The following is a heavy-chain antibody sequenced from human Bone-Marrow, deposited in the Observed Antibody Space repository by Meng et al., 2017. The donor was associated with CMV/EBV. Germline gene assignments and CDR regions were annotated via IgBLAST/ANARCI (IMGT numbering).Heavy chain of an antibody. CDR1: GFTFKSFA. D-gene: IGHD5-18*01. CDR2: IYSGGSST. V-gene: IGHV3-23*03. Sequence: GESLKISCAASGFTFKSFAMNWVRQAPGKGLEWVSIIYSGGSSTYYADSVKGRFTISRDNSKNTLYLQMNSLRAEDTAVYYCAKGGIGYGTPMAFDSWGQGTMVTVSS. CDR3: AKGGIGYGTPMAFDS. J-gene: IGHJ3*02.